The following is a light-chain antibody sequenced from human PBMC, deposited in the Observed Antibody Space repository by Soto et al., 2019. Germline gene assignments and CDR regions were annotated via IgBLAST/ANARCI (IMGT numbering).Light chain of an antibody. J-gene: IGKJ1*01. V-gene: IGKV3-15*01. CDR3: QQYNNWPKWT. CDR1: QSVSSN. Sequence: EIVMTQSPATLSVSPEERATLSCRASQSVSSNLAWYQQKPGQAPRLLIYGASTRATGIPARFSGSGSGTEFTLTISSLQSEDFAVYYCQQYNNWPKWTFGQGTKVDIK. CDR2: GAS.